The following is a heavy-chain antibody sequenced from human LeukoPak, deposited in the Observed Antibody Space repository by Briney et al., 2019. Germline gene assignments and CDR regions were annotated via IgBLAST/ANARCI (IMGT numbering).Heavy chain of an antibody. J-gene: IGHJ4*02. Sequence: GESLKISGKVSGYSFTNYWIGWVRQMPGKGLEWMGIIFPGDFDTNYSPSFQGDVTLSADISSNTAYLQCESLKDSDSGVYYCVRHHRWSYHFDYWGLGPQVTVSS. V-gene: IGHV5-51*01. CDR3: VRHHRWSYHFDY. D-gene: IGHD1-26*01. CDR2: IFPGDFDT. CDR1: GYSFTNYW.